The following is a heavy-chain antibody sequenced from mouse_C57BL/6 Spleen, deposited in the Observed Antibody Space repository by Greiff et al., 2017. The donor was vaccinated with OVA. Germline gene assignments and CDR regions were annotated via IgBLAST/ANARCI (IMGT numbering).Heavy chain of an antibody. V-gene: IGHV5-16*01. Sequence: EVKLVESEGGLVQPGSSMKLSCTASGFTFSDYYMAWVRQVPEKGLEWVANINYDGSSTYYLDSLKSRFIISRDNAKNILYLQMSSLKSEDTATYYCARDPGVYYGSRNWYFDVWGTGTTVTVSS. CDR3: ARDPGVYYGSRNWYFDV. CDR2: INYDGSST. J-gene: IGHJ1*03. D-gene: IGHD1-1*01. CDR1: GFTFSDYY.